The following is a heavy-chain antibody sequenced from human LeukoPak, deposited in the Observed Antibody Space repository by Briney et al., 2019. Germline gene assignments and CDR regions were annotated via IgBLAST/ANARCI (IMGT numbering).Heavy chain of an antibody. CDR2: INSDGSST. V-gene: IGHV3-74*01. J-gene: IGHJ4*02. CDR1: GLTFSSYW. CDR3: ARAISRGTVTHFDY. Sequence: GGSLRPSCAASGLTFSSYWMHWVRQAPGKGLVWVSRINSDGSSTSYADSVKGRFTISRDNAKNTLYLQMNSLRAEDTAVYYCARAISRGTVTHFDYWGQGTLVTVSS. D-gene: IGHD4-17*01.